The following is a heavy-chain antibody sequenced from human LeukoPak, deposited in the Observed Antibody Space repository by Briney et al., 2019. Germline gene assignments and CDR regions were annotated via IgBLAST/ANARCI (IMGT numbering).Heavy chain of an antibody. V-gene: IGHV3-21*01. J-gene: IGHJ4*02. CDR1: GFTFSTYI. Sequence: KAGGSLRLSCAASGFTFSTYITNWVRQTPGKGLEWVSSISSSGSYIYDADSMKGRFTISRDNAKNSLYLQMNSLRAEDTAVYYCAREEVGALDYWGQGTLVTVSS. CDR2: ISSSGSYI. CDR3: AREEVGALDY. D-gene: IGHD1-26*01.